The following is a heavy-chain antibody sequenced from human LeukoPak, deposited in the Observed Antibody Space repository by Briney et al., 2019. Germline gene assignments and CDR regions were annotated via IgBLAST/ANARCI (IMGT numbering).Heavy chain of an antibody. Sequence: GASVKVSCKASGYTFTSYGISWVRQAPGQGLEWMGWISAYNGNTNYAQKLQGRVTMTTDTSTSTAYMELRSLRFDDTAVYYCARTALKHWNSVGDPWGQGTLVTVSS. D-gene: IGHD1-7*01. CDR1: GYTFTSYG. CDR3: ARTALKHWNSVGDP. J-gene: IGHJ5*02. CDR2: ISAYNGNT. V-gene: IGHV1-18*01.